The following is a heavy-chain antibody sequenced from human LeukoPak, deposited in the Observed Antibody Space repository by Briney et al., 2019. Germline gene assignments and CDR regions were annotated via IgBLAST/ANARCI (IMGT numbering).Heavy chain of an antibody. CDR3: TRDPDALDY. Sequence: QPGGSLILSCAASGFTFSSYSMNWVRQAPGKGLEWVAYIRSSGSTIYYADSVKGRFTISRDTAKNSLYLQMNSLRDEDTAVYYCTRDPDALDYWGQGTLVTVSS. CDR1: GFTFSSYS. CDR2: IRSSGSTI. J-gene: IGHJ4*02. V-gene: IGHV3-48*02.